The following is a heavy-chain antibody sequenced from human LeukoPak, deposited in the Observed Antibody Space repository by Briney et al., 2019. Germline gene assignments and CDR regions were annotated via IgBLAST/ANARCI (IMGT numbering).Heavy chain of an antibody. CDR3: ASILTGYYVTDY. CDR2: INHSGST. J-gene: IGHJ4*02. V-gene: IGHV4-34*01. Sequence: SETLSLTCAVYGGSFSGYYWSWIRQPPGKGLEWIGEINHSGSTNYNPSLKSRVTISVDTSKNQFSLKLSSVTAADTAVYYCASILTGYYVTDYWGQGTLVTVSS. CDR1: GGSFSGYY. D-gene: IGHD3-9*01.